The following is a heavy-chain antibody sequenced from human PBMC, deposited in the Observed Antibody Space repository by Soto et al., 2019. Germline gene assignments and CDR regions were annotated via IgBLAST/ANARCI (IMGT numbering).Heavy chain of an antibody. CDR2: IYYSGST. CDR3: ARQRGGWYYFDY. J-gene: IGHJ4*02. CDR1: GVSITSYY. V-gene: IGHV4-59*08. D-gene: IGHD6-19*01. Sequence: SETLSLTCTVSGVSITSYYWSWIRQPPGKGLEWIGYIYYSGSTNYNPSLKSRVTISVDTSKNQFSLKLSSVTAADTAVYYCARQRGGWYYFDYWGQGTLVTVSS.